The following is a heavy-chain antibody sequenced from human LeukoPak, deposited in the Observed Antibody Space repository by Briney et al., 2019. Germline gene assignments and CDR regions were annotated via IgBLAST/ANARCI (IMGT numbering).Heavy chain of an antibody. CDR2: IYTSGST. D-gene: IGHD4-11*01. CDR3: ARVKGPTVTTLYYFDY. Sequence: SETLSLTCTVSGGSISSYYWRWIRQPAGKGLEWIGRIYTSGSTNYNPSLKSRVTISVDTSNNQFSLKLSSVTAADTAVYYCARVKGPTVTTLYYFDYWGQGTLVT. CDR1: GGSISSYY. V-gene: IGHV4-4*07. J-gene: IGHJ4*02.